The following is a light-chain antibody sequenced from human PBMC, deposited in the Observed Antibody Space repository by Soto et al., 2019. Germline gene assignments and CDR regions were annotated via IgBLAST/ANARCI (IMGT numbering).Light chain of an antibody. V-gene: IGLV2-23*02. J-gene: IGLJ1*01. CDR2: EVS. Sequence: QSVLTQPASVSGSPGHSITISCTGANSDVGTYNLVSWYQQHPGNAPKVIIYEVSKRPSGVSIRFSGSKSANTASLTISGLQAEDEADYYCCSYAGTTTRFVFGTGTKVTVL. CDR3: CSYAGTTTRFV. CDR1: NSDVGTYNL.